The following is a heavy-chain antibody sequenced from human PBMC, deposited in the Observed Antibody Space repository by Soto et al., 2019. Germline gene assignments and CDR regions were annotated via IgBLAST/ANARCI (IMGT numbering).Heavy chain of an antibody. CDR2: ISYDGSYK. CDR1: GFTFSSYG. CDR3: TKTNGRFDY. Sequence: QVQLVESGGGVVQPGRSLRLSCAASGFTFSSYGMHWVRQAPGRGLEWVAVISYDGSYKYYADSVKGRFTISRDNSKNTLYLQMNSLVAEYTSLYYCTKTNGRFDYWGQGTRATVSS. V-gene: IGHV3-30*18. J-gene: IGHJ4*02. D-gene: IGHD2-8*01.